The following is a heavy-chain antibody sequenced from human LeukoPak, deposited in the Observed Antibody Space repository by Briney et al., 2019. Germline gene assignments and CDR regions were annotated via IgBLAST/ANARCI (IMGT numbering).Heavy chain of an antibody. CDR2: ISPSGDTP. Sequence: GGSLRLSCAASGFTFSSYSMNWVRQAPGKGLKWVSAISPSGDTPDYADSVKGRFTLSRDYPKNTLYLQMNSLRAEDTAVYFCAKYSGSYYYPPNWDSWGQGTLVTVSS. J-gene: IGHJ4*02. CDR3: AKYSGSYYYPPNWDS. CDR1: GFTFSSYS. V-gene: IGHV3-23*01. D-gene: IGHD1-26*01.